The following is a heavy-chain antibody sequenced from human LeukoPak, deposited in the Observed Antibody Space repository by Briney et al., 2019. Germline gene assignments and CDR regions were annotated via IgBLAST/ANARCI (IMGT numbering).Heavy chain of an antibody. CDR2: INPNSGGT. V-gene: IGHV1-2*02. J-gene: IGHJ4*02. CDR1: GYTFTDYY. CDR3: ARDPGDYGGNRFDY. D-gene: IGHD4-23*01. Sequence: ASVTVSFKASGYTFTDYYMHWVRQAPGQGLEGMGWINPNSGGTNYAQKFQGRVTMTRDTSISTAYMELSRLRSDDTAVYYCARDPGDYGGNRFDYWGQGTLVTVSS.